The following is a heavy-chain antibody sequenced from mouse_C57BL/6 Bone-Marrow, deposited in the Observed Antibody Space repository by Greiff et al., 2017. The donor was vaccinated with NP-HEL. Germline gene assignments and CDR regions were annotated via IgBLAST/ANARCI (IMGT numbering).Heavy chain of an antibody. CDR1: GYTFTDYN. CDR3: ARSVDYDEGDAMDY. Sequence: VQLQQSGPELVKPGASVKIPCKASGYTFTDYNMDWVKQSHGKSLEWIGDINPNNGGTIYNQKFKGKATLTVDKSSSTAYMELRSLTSEDTAVYYCARSVDYDEGDAMDYWGQGTSVTVSS. CDR2: INPNNGGT. D-gene: IGHD2-4*01. J-gene: IGHJ4*01. V-gene: IGHV1-18*01.